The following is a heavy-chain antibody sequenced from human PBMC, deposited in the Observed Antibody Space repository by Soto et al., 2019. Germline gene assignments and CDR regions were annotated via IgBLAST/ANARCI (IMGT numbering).Heavy chain of an antibody. Sequence: SETLSLTCTVSGGSISSYYWSWIRQPPGKGLEWIGYIYYSGSTNYNPSLKSRVTISVDTSKNQFSLKLSSVTAADTAVYYCARVRGGEYYSSGWSYYFDYWGQGTLVTVSS. D-gene: IGHD6-19*01. CDR1: GGSISSYY. V-gene: IGHV4-59*01. CDR2: IYYSGST. CDR3: ARVRGGEYYSSGWSYYFDY. J-gene: IGHJ4*02.